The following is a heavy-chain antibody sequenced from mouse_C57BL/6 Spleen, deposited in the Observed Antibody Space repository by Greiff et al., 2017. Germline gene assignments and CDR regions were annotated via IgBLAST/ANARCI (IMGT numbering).Heavy chain of an antibody. Sequence: VHVKQSGPELVKPGASVKIPCKASGYTFTDYNMDWVKQSHGKSLEWIGDINPNNGGTIYNQKFKGKATLTVDKSSSTAYMELRSLTSEDTAVYYCARSRTGFFDYWGQGTTLTVSS. J-gene: IGHJ2*01. CDR3: ARSRTGFFDY. D-gene: IGHD4-1*01. V-gene: IGHV1-18*01. CDR2: INPNNGGT. CDR1: GYTFTDYN.